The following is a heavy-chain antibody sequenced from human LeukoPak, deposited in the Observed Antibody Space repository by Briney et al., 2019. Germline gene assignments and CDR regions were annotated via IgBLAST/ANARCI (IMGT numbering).Heavy chain of an antibody. D-gene: IGHD5-24*01. CDR2: TRNKANSFTT. CDR3: ARGDDYNRRSFDY. CDR1: RFTFNDHY. V-gene: IGHV3-72*01. Sequence: GGSLRLSCAASRFTFNDHYMDWVRQAPGKGLEWVGRTRNKANSFTTEYAASVRGRFTISRGDSKNSLYLQMNSLKTEDTAVYYCARGDDYNRRSFDYWGQGTLVTVSS. J-gene: IGHJ4*02.